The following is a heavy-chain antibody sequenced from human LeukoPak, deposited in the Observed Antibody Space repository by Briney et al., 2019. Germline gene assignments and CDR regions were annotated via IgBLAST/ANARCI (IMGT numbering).Heavy chain of an antibody. J-gene: IGHJ3*02. Sequence: PSETLSLTCTVSGGSISSNGYYWGGIRQPPGKGLEWIGSFYYTGSTFYSPSFKSRVTISVDTSKNQFSLKLSSVTAADTAVYYCARRSGTYHAFDIWGQGTMVTVSS. CDR3: ARRSGTYHAFDI. V-gene: IGHV4-39*01. D-gene: IGHD1-26*01. CDR1: GGSISSNGYY. CDR2: FYYTGST.